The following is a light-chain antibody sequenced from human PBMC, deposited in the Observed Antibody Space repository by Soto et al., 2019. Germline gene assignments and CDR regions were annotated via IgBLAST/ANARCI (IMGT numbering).Light chain of an antibody. CDR2: GAS. Sequence: EIVLTQSPGTLSLSPGERAALSCRASQSVSSSYLAGYQQKRGQAPRLLIYGASSRATGVPDRFSGSGSGTDFTLTISRLEHEDFAVYYCQQYGDLITFGQGKRLQIK. CDR3: QQYGDLIT. V-gene: IGKV3-20*01. J-gene: IGKJ5*01. CDR1: QSVSSSY.